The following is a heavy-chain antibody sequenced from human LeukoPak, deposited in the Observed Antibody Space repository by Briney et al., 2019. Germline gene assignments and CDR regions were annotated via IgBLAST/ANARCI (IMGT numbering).Heavy chain of an antibody. CDR3: AGGLYGDYVGLY. CDR1: GTSISLSNW. V-gene: IGHV4-4*02. D-gene: IGHD4-17*01. CDR2: IYHSGST. J-gene: IGHJ4*02. Sequence: SETLSLTCAVSGTSISLSNWWTWVRQPPGKGLEWIGYIYHSGSTYYNPSLKSRVTISVDRSKNQFSLKLSSVTAADTAVYYCAGGLYGDYVGLYWGQGTLVTVSS.